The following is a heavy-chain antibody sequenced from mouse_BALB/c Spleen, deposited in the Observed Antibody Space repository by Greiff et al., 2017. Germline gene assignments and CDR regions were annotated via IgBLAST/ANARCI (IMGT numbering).Heavy chain of an antibody. CDR2: ISYSGST. V-gene: IGHV3-8*02. CDR3: ARWNYYGSSYAMDY. D-gene: IGHD1-1*01. CDR1: GDSITSGY. J-gene: IGHJ4*01. Sequence: VQLKESGPSLVKPSQTLSLTCSVTGDSITSGYWNWIRKFPGNKLEYMGYISYSGSTYYNPSLKSRISITRDTSKNQYYLQLNSVTTEDTATYYCARWNYYGSSYAMDYWGQGTSVTVSS.